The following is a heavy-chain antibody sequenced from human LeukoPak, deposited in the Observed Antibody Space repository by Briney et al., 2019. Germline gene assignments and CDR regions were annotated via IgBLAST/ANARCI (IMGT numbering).Heavy chain of an antibody. V-gene: IGHV3-48*01. Sequence: GGSLRLSCAASGFTFSSYSMNWVRQAPGKGLEWVSYITSSGSTIYYADSVKGRFTISRDNAKNSLSLQMNSLRAEDTAVYYCARAGYCSGGSCIRSFDPWGREPWSPSPQ. J-gene: IGHJ5*02. CDR2: ITSSGSTI. D-gene: IGHD2-15*01. CDR3: ARAGYCSGGSCIRSFDP. CDR1: GFTFSSYS.